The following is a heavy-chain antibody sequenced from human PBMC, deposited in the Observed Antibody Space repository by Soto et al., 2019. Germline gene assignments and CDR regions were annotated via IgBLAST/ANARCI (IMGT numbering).Heavy chain of an antibody. CDR3: ARVHMTYYDFWSGYYTLADY. Sequence: ASVKVSCKTSGYNFYNYGVNWLRQAPGHGPEWMGWISGYNGNTNYSQKLQGRVTMTTDTPTSTAYMELRSLRSDDTAVYYCARVHMTYYDFWSGYYTLADYWGQGTLVTVSS. J-gene: IGHJ4*02. V-gene: IGHV1-18*01. D-gene: IGHD3-3*01. CDR2: ISGYNGNT. CDR1: GYNFYNYG.